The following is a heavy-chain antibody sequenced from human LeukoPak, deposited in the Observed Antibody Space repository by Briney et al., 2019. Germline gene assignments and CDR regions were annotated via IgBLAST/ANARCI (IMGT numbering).Heavy chain of an antibody. CDR3: ARDRYYYGSGSYSWFDP. Sequence: KPSETLSLTCTVSGGSISSYYWSWIRQPPGKGLEWIGYIYYSGSTNYNPSLKSRVTISVDTSKNQFSLKLSSVTAADTAVYYCARDRYYYGSGSYSWFDPWGQGTLVTVSS. D-gene: IGHD3-10*01. V-gene: IGHV4-59*12. J-gene: IGHJ5*02. CDR2: IYYSGST. CDR1: GGSISSYY.